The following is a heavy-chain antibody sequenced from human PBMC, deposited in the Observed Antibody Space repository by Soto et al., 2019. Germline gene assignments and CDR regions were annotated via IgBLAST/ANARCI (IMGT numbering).Heavy chain of an antibody. D-gene: IGHD4-17*01. Sequence: GGSLRLSCAASGFTFSSYAMTWVRQAPGKALEWVSVISSSGATVYYADSVKGRFTISRDNSKNTLYLQMNSLRVEDTAIYYCAIYLQTTVVSPYEYWGQGT. CDR1: GFTFSSYA. V-gene: IGHV3-23*01. CDR2: ISSSGATV. CDR3: AIYLQTTVVSPYEY. J-gene: IGHJ4*02.